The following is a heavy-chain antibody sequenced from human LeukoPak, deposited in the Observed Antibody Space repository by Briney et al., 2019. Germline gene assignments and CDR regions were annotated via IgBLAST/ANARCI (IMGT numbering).Heavy chain of an antibody. Sequence: PGGSLRLSCTAPGFTFTTYWMHWVRQAPGKGLLWVSRIKNDGSITNYADSVKGRFTISRDNAKNTLYLQMNSLRAEDTAVYYCARGHSGWVNAFDLWGQGTMVTVSS. J-gene: IGHJ3*01. CDR1: GFTFTTYW. CDR2: IKNDGSIT. D-gene: IGHD6-19*01. V-gene: IGHV3-74*01. CDR3: ARGHSGWVNAFDL.